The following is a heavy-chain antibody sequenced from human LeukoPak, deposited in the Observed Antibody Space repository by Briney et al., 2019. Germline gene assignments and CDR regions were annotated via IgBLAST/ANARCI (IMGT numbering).Heavy chain of an antibody. J-gene: IGHJ3*02. D-gene: IGHD1-26*01. CDR3: GRISGATGGAFDI. V-gene: IGHV3-74*01. CDR2: INSDGSTT. CDR1: GFTFSSDW. Sequence: GGSLRLSCAASGFTFSSDWMHWVRQAPGKGLVWVSYINSDGSTTDYADSVKGRFTISRDNAKNTLYLQMNSLGPEDTAVYYCGRISGATGGAFDIWGQGTMVTVSS.